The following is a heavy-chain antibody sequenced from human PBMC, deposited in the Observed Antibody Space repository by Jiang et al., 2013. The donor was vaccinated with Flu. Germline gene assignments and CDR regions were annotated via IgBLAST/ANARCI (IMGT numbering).Heavy chain of an antibody. CDR3: ARSGAGVAGIGPFDY. CDR1: GYSISSGYY. Sequence: PGLVKPSETLSLTCAVSGYSISSGYYWGWIRQPPGKGLEWIGSIYHSGSTYYNPSLKSRVTISVDTSKNQFSLKPSSVTAADTAVYYCARSGAGVAGIGPFDYWGQGTLVTVSS. D-gene: IGHD6-19*01. V-gene: IGHV4-38-2*01. CDR2: IYHSGST. J-gene: IGHJ4*02.